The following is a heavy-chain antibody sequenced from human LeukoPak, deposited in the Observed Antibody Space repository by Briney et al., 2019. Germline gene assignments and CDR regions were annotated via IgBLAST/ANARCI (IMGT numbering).Heavy chain of an antibody. V-gene: IGHV4-4*09. CDR1: GDSLISYY. D-gene: IGHD1-26*01. CDR2: IDSSGYT. Sequence: SETLSLTCTVSGDSLISYYWSWLRQPPGQGLEWIAYIDSSGYTNYNPSLTGRVTISVDTSKNHFSLTVTSVTAADTAVYYCAQRQGPNSGSYDYFDPWGQGTLVTVSS. J-gene: IGHJ5*02. CDR3: AQRQGPNSGSYDYFDP.